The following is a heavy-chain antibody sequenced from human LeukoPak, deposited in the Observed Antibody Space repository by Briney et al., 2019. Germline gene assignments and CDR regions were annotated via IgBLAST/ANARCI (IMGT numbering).Heavy chain of an antibody. CDR1: GFTFSNAW. V-gene: IGHV3-53*01. J-gene: IGHJ5*02. CDR3: AKGGYSSSWNWFDP. Sequence: GGSLRLSCTASGFTFSNAWMSWVRQAPGKGLEWVSVIYSGGSTYYADSVKGRITISRDNSKNTLYLQMNSLRAEDTAVYYCAKGGYSSSWNWFDPWGQGTLVTVSS. CDR2: IYSGGST. D-gene: IGHD6-13*01.